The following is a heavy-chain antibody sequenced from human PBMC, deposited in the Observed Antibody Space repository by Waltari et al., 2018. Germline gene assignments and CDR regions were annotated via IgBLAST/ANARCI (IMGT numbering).Heavy chain of an antibody. V-gene: IGHV6-1*01. CDR2: TYYRSKWYN. J-gene: IGHJ6*02. Sequence: QVQLQQSGPGLVKPSQTISLTCAISGDSVSSNSAAWNWLRPSPSRGLEWLGRTYYRSKWYNDYAVSVKSRITINPDTSKNQFSLQLNSVTPEDTAVYYCARGAATHYYYYYGMDVWGQGTTVTVSS. CDR1: GDSVSSNSAA. D-gene: IGHD6-13*01. CDR3: ARGAATHYYYYYGMDV.